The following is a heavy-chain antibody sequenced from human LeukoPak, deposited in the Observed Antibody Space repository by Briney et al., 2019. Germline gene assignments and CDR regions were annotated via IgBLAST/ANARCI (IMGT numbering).Heavy chain of an antibody. D-gene: IGHD6-13*01. CDR2: IYSCDRT. CDR1: GLSVRGSY. Sequence: GESLTLSCDVSGLSVRGSYMSWIRQAPGKGLEWVSVIYSCDRTYYEDSVKGRFTISRDTSKNTLYLQMNNLRADDTAMYYCTRDLTGTTWSENDYWGQGTLVTMSS. CDR3: TRDLTGTTWSENDY. V-gene: IGHV3-53*01. J-gene: IGHJ4*02.